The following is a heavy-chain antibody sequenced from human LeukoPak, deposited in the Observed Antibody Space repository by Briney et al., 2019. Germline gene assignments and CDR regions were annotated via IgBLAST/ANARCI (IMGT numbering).Heavy chain of an antibody. V-gene: IGHV4-34*01. CDR1: GGSFSGYY. Sequence: SETLSLTCAVYGGSFSGYYCSWIRQPPGKGPEWIGEINHSGSTNYNPSLKSRVTISVDTSKNQFSLKLSSVTAADTAVYYCVRETRTKNGFDPWRQGTLVTVSS. CDR3: VRETRTKNGFDP. CDR2: INHSGST. J-gene: IGHJ5*02. D-gene: IGHD1-14*01.